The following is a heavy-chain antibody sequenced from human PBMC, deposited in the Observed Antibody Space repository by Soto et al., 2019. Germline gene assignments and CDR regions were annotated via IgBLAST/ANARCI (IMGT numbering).Heavy chain of an antibody. CDR3: GLKSGSPGDYYYGMDV. Sequence: PGESLKISCNGSGYSFTTYWITWVRQMPWEGLEWMGRIDPSDSYTNYGPSFQGHVTFSADKSISTAYLQWSSLKASDTAMYYCGLKSGSPGDYYYGMDVWGQGTTVTVSS. D-gene: IGHD1-26*01. CDR1: GYSFTTYW. J-gene: IGHJ6*02. CDR2: IDPSDSYT. V-gene: IGHV5-10-1*01.